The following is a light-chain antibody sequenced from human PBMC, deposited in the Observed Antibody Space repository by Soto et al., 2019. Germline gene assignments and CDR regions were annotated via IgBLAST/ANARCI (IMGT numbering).Light chain of an antibody. CDR1: QSISSY. CDR3: QQSYSTPIT. V-gene: IGKV1-39*01. Sequence: DIQMTQTPSSLSASVGDRVTITCRASQSISSYLNWYQEKPGKAHKLLIYAASSLQSGVPSRFSGSGSGTDFTLTISSLQPEDFATYYCQQSYSTPITFGQGTRLEI. J-gene: IGKJ5*01. CDR2: AAS.